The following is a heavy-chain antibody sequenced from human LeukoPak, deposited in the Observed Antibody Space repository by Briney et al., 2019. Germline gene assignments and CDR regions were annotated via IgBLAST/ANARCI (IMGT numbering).Heavy chain of an antibody. Sequence: PSETLSLTCTVSGGSISGSSYYWGWIRQPPGKGLEWIGSIYYSGSTYYNPPLKSRVTISVDTSKNQFSLKLSSVTAADTAVYYCAGARSGYDPTNFDYWGQGTLVTVSS. V-gene: IGHV4-39*01. CDR1: GGSISGSSYY. CDR3: AGARSGYDPTNFDY. CDR2: IYYSGST. D-gene: IGHD5-12*01. J-gene: IGHJ4*02.